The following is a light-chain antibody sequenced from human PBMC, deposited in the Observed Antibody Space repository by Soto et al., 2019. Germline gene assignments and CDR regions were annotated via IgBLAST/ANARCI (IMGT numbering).Light chain of an antibody. CDR3: SSYTSSSTLYYV. CDR1: SSDVGGYNY. J-gene: IGLJ1*01. Sequence: QSALTQPASVSGSPGQSVTISCTGTSSDVGGYNYVSWYQQHPGKAPKLMIYDVSNRPSGVSNRFSGSKSGNTASLTISGLQAADEADYYCSSYTSSSTLYYVFGTGTKVTVL. CDR2: DVS. V-gene: IGLV2-14*01.